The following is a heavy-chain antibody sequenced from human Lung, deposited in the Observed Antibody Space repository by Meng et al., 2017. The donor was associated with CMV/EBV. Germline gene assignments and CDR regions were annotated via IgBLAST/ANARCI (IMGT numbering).Heavy chain of an antibody. CDR2: TPHRGSN. Sequence: LQLGEAGPAVVKPSGTLSLTCAVSGDSITNHNGWAWVRQPPGKGLEGIGETPHRGSNAYNPSLKSRVSMSIDKSKNQFSLKLTSVTAADTAVYHCLRRSGGSVWGQGTLVTVSS. V-gene: IGHV4-4*02. CDR1: GDSITNHNG. D-gene: IGHD3-10*01. J-gene: IGHJ1*01. CDR3: LRRSGGSV.